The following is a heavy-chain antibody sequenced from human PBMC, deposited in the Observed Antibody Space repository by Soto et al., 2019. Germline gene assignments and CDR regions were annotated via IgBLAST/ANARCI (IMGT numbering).Heavy chain of an antibody. Sequence: QVQLVESGGGVVQPGRSLRLSCAASGFTFSNYGMHWVRQAPGKGLEWVAVILNDGSNRYHADSVKDRFTISRDNSKNMLYLQMNGLRAEDAAVYYCARDDEYSGNGMDVWGQWTTVTVS. CDR2: ILNDGSNR. V-gene: IGHV3-33*01. CDR3: ARDDEYSGNGMDV. J-gene: IGHJ6*02. CDR1: GFTFSNYG. D-gene: IGHD3-10*01.